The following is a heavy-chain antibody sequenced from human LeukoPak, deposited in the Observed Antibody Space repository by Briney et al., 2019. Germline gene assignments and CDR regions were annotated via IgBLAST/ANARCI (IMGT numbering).Heavy chain of an antibody. V-gene: IGHV5-51*01. CDR2: IYPGDSDT. CDR1: GYSFTSCW. D-gene: IGHD2-2*01. CDR3: ARLGCSSTSCYVGVGWFDP. J-gene: IGHJ5*02. Sequence: GESLKISCKGSGYSFTSCWIGWVRQMPGKGLEWMGIIYPGDSDTRYSPSFQGQVTISADKSISTAYLQWSSLKASDTAMYYCARLGCSSTSCYVGVGWFDPWGQGTLVTVSS.